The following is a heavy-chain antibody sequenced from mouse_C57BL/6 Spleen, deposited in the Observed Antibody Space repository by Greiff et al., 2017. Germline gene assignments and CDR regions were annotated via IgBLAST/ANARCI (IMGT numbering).Heavy chain of an antibody. CDR3: TREGDAYFDY. D-gene: IGHD3-3*01. V-gene: IGHV5-9-1*02. J-gene: IGHJ2*01. CDR2: ISSGGDYI. Sequence: DVHLVESGEGLVKPGGSLKLSCAASGFTFSSYAMSWVRQTPEKRLEWVAYISSGGDYIYYADTVKGRFTISRDNARNTLYLQMSSLKSEDTAMYYCTREGDAYFDYWGQGTTLTVSS. CDR1: GFTFSSYA.